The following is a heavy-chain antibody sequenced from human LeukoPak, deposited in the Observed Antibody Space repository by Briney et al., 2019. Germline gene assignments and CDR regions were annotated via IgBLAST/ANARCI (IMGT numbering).Heavy chain of an antibody. Sequence: SETLSLTCAVSGGSISSSNWWSWVRQPPGKGLEWIGEIYHSGSTNYNPSLKSRVTISVDKSKNQFSLKLSSVTAADTAVYYCARTSGSSGWPRVYWYFDLWGRGTLVTVSS. D-gene: IGHD6-19*01. CDR2: IYHSGST. CDR1: GGSISSSNW. J-gene: IGHJ2*01. CDR3: ARTSGSSGWPRVYWYFDL. V-gene: IGHV4-4*02.